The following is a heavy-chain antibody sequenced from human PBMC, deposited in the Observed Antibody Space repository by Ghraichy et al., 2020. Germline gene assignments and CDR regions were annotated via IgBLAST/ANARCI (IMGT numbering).Heavy chain of an antibody. J-gene: IGHJ6*02. V-gene: IGHV4-34*01. CDR2: INHSGST. Sequence: SETLSLTCAVYGGSFSGYYWSWIRQPPGKGLEWIGEINHSGSTNYNPSLKSRVTISVDTSKNQFSLKLSSVTAADTAVYYCARGHSGGVVAGRFRYYYGMDVWGQGTTVTVSS. D-gene: IGHD6-19*01. CDR3: ARGHSGGVVAGRFRYYYGMDV. CDR1: GGSFSGYY.